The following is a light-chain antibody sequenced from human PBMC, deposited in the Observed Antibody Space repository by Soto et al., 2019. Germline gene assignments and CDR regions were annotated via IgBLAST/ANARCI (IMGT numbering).Light chain of an antibody. CDR1: FFYPGSTS. V-gene: IGLV1-44*01. J-gene: IGLJ2*01. CDR2: NND. CDR3: ASWDDSLNTLV. Sequence: QSVLPQPPPPPASPGHSLTSSCSGSFFYPGSTSVNWYQQQFPVAAPKLLIYNNDQRPSGVPDRFSGSRSGTSASLAITGLQSEDEADYYCASWDDSLNTLVFGGGTKVTVL.